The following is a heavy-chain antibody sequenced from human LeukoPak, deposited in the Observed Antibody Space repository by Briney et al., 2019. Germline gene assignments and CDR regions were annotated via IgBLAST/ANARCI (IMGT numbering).Heavy chain of an antibody. CDR2: IYSGGST. D-gene: IGHD2-21*02. J-gene: IGHJ4*02. CDR3: ARAYCSGDCWPPEYYFDY. CDR1: GFTVSSNY. V-gene: IGHV3-53*01. Sequence: GGSLRLSCAASGFTVSSNYMSWVRQAPGKGLEWVSVIYSGGSTYYADSVKGRFTISRDNSKNTLYLQMNSLRAEDTAVYYCARAYCSGDCWPPEYYFDYWGQGTLVTVSS.